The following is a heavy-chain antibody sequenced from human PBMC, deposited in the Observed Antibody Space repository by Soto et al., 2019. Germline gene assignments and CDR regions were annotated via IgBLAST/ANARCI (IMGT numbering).Heavy chain of an antibody. CDR3: ARGHLYSYDSSGCYFVY. V-gene: IGHV4-4*02. Sequence: QVQLQESGPGLVKPSGTLSLTCAVSGGSIRSSTCWSWVRQPQGKVLEWIGEIYHRGSTNYNPSLKGIVTISVDKSKNHFSLKLSSVTAAETAVYDCARGHLYSYDSSGCYFVYWGQGTLVTVSS. D-gene: IGHD3-22*01. CDR2: IYHRGST. J-gene: IGHJ4*02. CDR1: GGSIRSSTC.